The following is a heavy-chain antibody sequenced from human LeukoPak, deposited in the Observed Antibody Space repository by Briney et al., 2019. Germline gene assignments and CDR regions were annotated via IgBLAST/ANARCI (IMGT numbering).Heavy chain of an antibody. V-gene: IGHV1-69*13. CDR1: GGTFSSYA. Sequence: SVKVSCKASGGTFSSYAISWVRQAPGQGLEGMGGIIPIFGTANYAPKFQGRVTITADESTSTAYMELSSLRSEDTAVYYCARDSDFGSGAHWFDPWGQGTLVTVSS. D-gene: IGHD3-3*01. J-gene: IGHJ5*02. CDR2: IIPIFGTA. CDR3: ARDSDFGSGAHWFDP.